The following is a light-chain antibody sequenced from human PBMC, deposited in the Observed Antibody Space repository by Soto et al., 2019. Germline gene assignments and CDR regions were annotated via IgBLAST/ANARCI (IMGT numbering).Light chain of an antibody. J-gene: IGKJ4*02. CDR2: AAS. Sequence: DIPMTQSPSSVSASVGDRVTITCRASQGISSWLAWYQQKPGKAPKLLIYAASNLQSAVQSRFSGSGSETDFTLSLSSLQPEDFATSYYHQANSFPLTFGGGTKVEIK. CDR1: QGISSW. CDR3: HQANSFPLT. V-gene: IGKV1-12*01.